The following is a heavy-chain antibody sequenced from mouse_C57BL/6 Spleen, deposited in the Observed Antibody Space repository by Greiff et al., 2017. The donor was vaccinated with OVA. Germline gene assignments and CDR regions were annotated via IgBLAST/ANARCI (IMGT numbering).Heavy chain of an antibody. D-gene: IGHD1-1*01. Sequence: EVKVVESGGGLVQSGRSLRLSCATSGFTFSDFYMEWVRQAPGKGLEWIAASRNKANDYTTEYSASVKGRFIVSRDTSQSILYLQMNALRAEDTAIYYCARESPYYYGSSYAMDYWGQGTSVTVSS. CDR1: GFTFSDFY. CDR3: ARESPYYYGSSYAMDY. CDR2: SRNKANDYTT. V-gene: IGHV7-1*01. J-gene: IGHJ4*01.